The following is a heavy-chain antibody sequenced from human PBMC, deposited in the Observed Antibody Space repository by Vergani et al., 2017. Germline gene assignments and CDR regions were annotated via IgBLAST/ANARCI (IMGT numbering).Heavy chain of an antibody. J-gene: IGHJ5*02. CDR2: ISAYNGNT. CDR3: ARSDRSEGFDP. D-gene: IGHD6-19*01. Sequence: QVQLVQSGAEVKKPGASVKVSCKASGYTFTSYGISWVRQAPGQGLEWMGWISAYNGNTNYAQKLPGRVTMTTDTSTSTAYRVLRRLRSDDPAVYYCARSDRSEGFDPWGQGTLVTVSS. V-gene: IGHV1-18*01. CDR1: GYTFTSYG.